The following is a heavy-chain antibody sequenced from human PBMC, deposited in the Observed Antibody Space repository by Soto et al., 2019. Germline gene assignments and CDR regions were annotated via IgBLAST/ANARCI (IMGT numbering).Heavy chain of an antibody. Sequence: QVQLVESGGGVVQPGRSLRLSCAASGFTFSSYGMHWVRQAPGKGLEWVAVISYDGSNKYYADSVKGRFTISRDNSKSTLYLQMNSLRAEDTAVYYCAKDLRSGGALNWFDPWGQGTLVTVSS. CDR2: ISYDGSNK. V-gene: IGHV3-30*18. CDR3: AKDLRSGGALNWFDP. D-gene: IGHD3-16*01. J-gene: IGHJ5*02. CDR1: GFTFSSYG.